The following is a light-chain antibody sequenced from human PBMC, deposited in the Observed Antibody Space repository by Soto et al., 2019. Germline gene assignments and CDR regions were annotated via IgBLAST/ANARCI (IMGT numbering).Light chain of an antibody. CDR3: EAWDDSLNGVV. V-gene: IGLV1-44*01. Sequence: QSVLTQTPSASGTPGQRVNISCSGSSSNIGSNNVNWYQQLPGTAPKLLIYRNNQRPSGVPDRFSGSKSGTSASLAISGLQSEDEADYYCEAWDDSLNGVVFCGGTQLTVL. CDR1: SSNIGSNN. CDR2: RNN. J-gene: IGLJ2*01.